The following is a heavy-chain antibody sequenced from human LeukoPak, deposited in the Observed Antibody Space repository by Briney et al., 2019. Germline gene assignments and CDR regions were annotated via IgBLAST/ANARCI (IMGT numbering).Heavy chain of an antibody. CDR2: ISGSGGST. D-gene: IGHD3-10*01. V-gene: IGHV3-23*01. CDR1: GFTFSSYA. Sequence: GGSLRLSCAASGFTFSSYAMSWVRQAPGKGLEWVSAISGSGGSTYYADSVKGRFTISRDNSKNTLYMQMNSLRAEDTAEYYCAKRMVRGVIITLNAFDFWGQGTMVTVSS. CDR3: AKRMVRGVIITLNAFDF. J-gene: IGHJ3*01.